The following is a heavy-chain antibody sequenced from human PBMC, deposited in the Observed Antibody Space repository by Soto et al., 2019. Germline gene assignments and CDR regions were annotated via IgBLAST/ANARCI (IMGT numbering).Heavy chain of an antibody. CDR3: ARVSGYQRASPIDY. CDR1: GFTFSSHA. D-gene: IGHD2-2*01. V-gene: IGHV3-23*01. J-gene: IGHJ4*02. Sequence: EVQLLESGGGLVQPGGSLRLSCAASGFTFSSHAMSWVRQAPGKGLEWVSGISGSGGSTDYADSVKGRFTISRDNSKNTLFLQMNSLRVEDTALYYCARVSGYQRASPIDYWGQGTLVTVSS. CDR2: ISGSGGST.